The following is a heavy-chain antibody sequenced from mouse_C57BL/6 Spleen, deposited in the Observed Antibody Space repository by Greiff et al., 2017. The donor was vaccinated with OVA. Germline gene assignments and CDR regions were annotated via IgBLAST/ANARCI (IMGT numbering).Heavy chain of an antibody. CDR2: IHPNSGST. J-gene: IGHJ1*03. Sequence: VQLQQPGAELVKPGASVKLSCKASGYTFTSYWMHWVKQRPGQGLEWIGMIHPNSGSTNYNEKFKSKATLTVDKSSSTAYMQLSSLTSEDSAVYYCAWGSSTSQRYFDVWGTGTTVTVSS. V-gene: IGHV1-64*01. CDR3: AWGSSTSQRYFDV. CDR1: GYTFTSYW. D-gene: IGHD2-1*01.